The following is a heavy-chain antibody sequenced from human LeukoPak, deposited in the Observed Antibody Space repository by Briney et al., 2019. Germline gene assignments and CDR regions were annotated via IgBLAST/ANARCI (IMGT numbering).Heavy chain of an antibody. CDR2: IIPILGTA. V-gene: IGHV1-69*13. CDR3: ARSAAAYYYYMDV. CDR1: VGTFDTYA. J-gene: IGHJ6*03. Sequence: ASVKVSCKTSVGTFDTYAISWVRQAPGQGLEWMGGIIPILGTANYAQKFQGRVTITADESTTTAHMDLSSLRFEDTAVYYCARSAAAYYYYMDVWGKGTTVTVSS.